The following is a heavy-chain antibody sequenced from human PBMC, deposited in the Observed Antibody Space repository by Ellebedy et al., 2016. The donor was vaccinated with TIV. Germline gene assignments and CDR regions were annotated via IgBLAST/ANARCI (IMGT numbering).Heavy chain of an antibody. CDR1: GGSISNYF. CDR2: IYSSGST. Sequence: SETLSLXXAVSGGSISNYFWNWIRQPPGKGLEWIGYIYSSGSTNYNPSLKSRVIISIDTSKNQFSLKLSSVTAADTAVYYCARRSSSSWSNTFDYWGQGTLVTVSS. V-gene: IGHV4-59*01. J-gene: IGHJ4*02. D-gene: IGHD6-13*01. CDR3: ARRSSSSWSNTFDY.